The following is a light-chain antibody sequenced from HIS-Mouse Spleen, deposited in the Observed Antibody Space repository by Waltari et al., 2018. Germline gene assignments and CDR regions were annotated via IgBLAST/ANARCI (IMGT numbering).Light chain of an antibody. CDR2: LNSDGSH. CDR3: QTWGTDMGV. J-gene: IGLJ3*02. V-gene: IGLV4-69*01. Sequence: QLVLTQSPSASASLGASVKLTCTLSSGHSSYAIAWHQQQPAKGPRYLMKLNSDGSHSKGDGIPDRFSGSSSGAERYLTISSLQSEDEADYYCQTWGTDMGVFGGGTKLTVL. CDR1: SGHSSYA.